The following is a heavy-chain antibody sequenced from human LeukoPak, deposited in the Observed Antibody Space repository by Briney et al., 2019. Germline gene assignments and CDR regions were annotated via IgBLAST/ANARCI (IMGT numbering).Heavy chain of an antibody. CDR2: INSAGSST. D-gene: IGHD1-26*01. CDR3: ARGATRNYFDY. CDR1: GLTFSNVW. J-gene: IGHJ4*02. Sequence: PGGSLRLSCAVSGLTFSNVWMHWVRQAPGQGLVWVSRINSAGSSTVYADPVKGRFTISRDNAKNSLYLQMNSLRAEDTAVYYCARGATRNYFDYWGQGTVVSVST. V-gene: IGHV3-74*01.